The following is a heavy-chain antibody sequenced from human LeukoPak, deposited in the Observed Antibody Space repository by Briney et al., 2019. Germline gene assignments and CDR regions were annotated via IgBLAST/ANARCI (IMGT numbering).Heavy chain of an antibody. Sequence: PGGSLRLSCAASGFTFSSYAMSWVRQAPGKGLEWVSFISGSGDSTYYADSVKGRFTISRDNSKNTLYLQMNSLRAEDTAVYYCAKENRRSYYYDSSGYYPFDYWGQGTLVTVSS. CDR1: GFTFSSYA. CDR3: AKENRRSYYYDSSGYYPFDY. V-gene: IGHV3-23*01. J-gene: IGHJ4*02. CDR2: ISGSGDST. D-gene: IGHD3-22*01.